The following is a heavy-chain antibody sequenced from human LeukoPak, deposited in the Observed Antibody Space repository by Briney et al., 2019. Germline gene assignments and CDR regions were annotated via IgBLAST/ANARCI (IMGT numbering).Heavy chain of an antibody. CDR3: ARSHTSMAGEGLFDY. J-gene: IGHJ4*02. D-gene: IGHD5-18*01. CDR2: IYYSENT. V-gene: IGHV4-59*01. Sequence: SETLSLTCTVSGGSIGSYYWSWIRQPPGKGLEWIGYIYYSENTNYNPSLKSRVTISVDTSKSQFSLKLFSVTAADTAVYYCARSHTSMAGEGLFDYWGQGTLVTVSS. CDR1: GGSIGSYY.